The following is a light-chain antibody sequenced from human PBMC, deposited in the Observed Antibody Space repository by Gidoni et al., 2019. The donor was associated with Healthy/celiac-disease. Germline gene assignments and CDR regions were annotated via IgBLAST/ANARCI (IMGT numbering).Light chain of an antibody. CDR2: DVS. Sequence: QSALTQPASVSGSPGHSITISCTGTSSDGGGYNYVSWYQQHPGKAPKLMIYDVSNRPSGVSNRFSGTKSGNTASLTISGLQAEDEADYCCSSYTSSSTLVFGGGTKLTVL. CDR3: SSYTSSSTLV. J-gene: IGLJ2*01. V-gene: IGLV2-14*01. CDR1: SSDGGGYNY.